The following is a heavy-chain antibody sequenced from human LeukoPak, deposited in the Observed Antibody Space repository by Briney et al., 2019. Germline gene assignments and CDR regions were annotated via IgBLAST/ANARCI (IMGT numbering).Heavy chain of an antibody. Sequence: PSQTLSLTCTVSGDSISSGDYYWSWIRQPAGKGLEWIGRISSSGSTNYNPSLKSRVTISVETSKNQFSLKLSSVTAADTAVYYCARSGSGYSYHGQYMDVWGKGTTVTISS. CDR1: GDSISSGDYY. CDR3: ARSGSGYSYHGQYMDV. V-gene: IGHV4-61*02. D-gene: IGHD5-18*01. CDR2: ISSSGST. J-gene: IGHJ6*03.